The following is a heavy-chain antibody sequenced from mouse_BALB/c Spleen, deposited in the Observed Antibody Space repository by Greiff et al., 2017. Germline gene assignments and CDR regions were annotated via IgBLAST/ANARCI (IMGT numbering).Heavy chain of an antibody. V-gene: IGHV5-6-5*01. CDR2: ISSGGST. CDR3: ARVPLLHAMDY. CDR1: GFTFSSYA. D-gene: IGHD2-1*01. Sequence: EVKLVESGGGLVKPGGSLKLSCAASGFTFSSYAMSWVRQTPEKRLEWVASISSGGSTYYPDSVKGRFTISRDNARNILYLQMSSLRSEDTAMYYCARVPLLHAMDYWGQGTSVTVSS. J-gene: IGHJ4*01.